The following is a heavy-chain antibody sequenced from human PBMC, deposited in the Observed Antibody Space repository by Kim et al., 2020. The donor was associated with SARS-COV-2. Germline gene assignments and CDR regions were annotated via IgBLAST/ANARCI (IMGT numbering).Heavy chain of an antibody. J-gene: IGHJ4*02. D-gene: IGHD3-3*01. CDR2: T. CDR3: AVTIFGVDPGV. Sequence: TKYSQKFQGRDTITRDTSASTAYMELSSLRSEDTAVYYCAVTIFGVDPGVWGQGTLVTVSS. V-gene: IGHV1-3*01.